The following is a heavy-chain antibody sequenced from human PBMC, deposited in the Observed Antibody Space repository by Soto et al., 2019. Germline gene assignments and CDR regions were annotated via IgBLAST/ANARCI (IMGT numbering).Heavy chain of an antibody. CDR2: IYYSGST. V-gene: IGHV4-39*01. CDR1: GGSISSSSYY. Sequence: SETLSLTCTVSGGSISSSSYYWGWIRQPPGKGLEWIGSIYYSGSTYYNPSLKSRVTISVDTSKNQFSLKLSSVTAADTAVYYCARHVVGLATKDCSSTSCYNYFSRAEAFDIWGQGTMVTVSS. CDR3: ARHVVGLATKDCSSTSCYNYFSRAEAFDI. D-gene: IGHD2-2*02. J-gene: IGHJ3*02.